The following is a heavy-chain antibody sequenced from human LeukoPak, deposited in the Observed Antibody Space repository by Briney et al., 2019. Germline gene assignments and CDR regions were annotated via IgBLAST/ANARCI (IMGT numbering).Heavy chain of an antibody. D-gene: IGHD6-19*01. CDR2: TYYRSKWYN. CDR3: ARESDSSGWSSIDY. J-gene: IGHJ4*02. V-gene: IGHV6-1*01. CDR1: GDXVSSNSAA. Sequence: SQTLSLTCAISGDXVSSNSAAWNWIRQSPSRGLEWVGRTYYRSKWYNDYAVSVKSRITINPDTSKNQFSLQLNSVTPEDTAVYYCARESDSSGWSSIDYWGQGTLVTVSS.